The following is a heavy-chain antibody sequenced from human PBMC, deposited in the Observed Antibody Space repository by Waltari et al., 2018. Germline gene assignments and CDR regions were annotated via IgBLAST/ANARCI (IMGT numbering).Heavy chain of an antibody. D-gene: IGHD7-27*01. J-gene: IGHJ3*02. V-gene: IGHV1-46*01. CDR1: GYTFTSYY. Sequence: QVQLVQSGAEVKKPGASVKVSCKASGYTFTSYYMHWVRQAPGQGLEWMGIINPSGGSTSYAQKFQGRVTMTRDTSTSTVYMELSSLRSEDTAVYYCARDNYHNWGRGDAFDIWGQGTMVTVSS. CDR3: ARDNYHNWGRGDAFDI. CDR2: INPSGGST.